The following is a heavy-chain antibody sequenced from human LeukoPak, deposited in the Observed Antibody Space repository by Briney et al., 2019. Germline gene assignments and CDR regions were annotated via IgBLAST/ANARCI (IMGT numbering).Heavy chain of an antibody. CDR3: ATGGPEASAGLSWFDP. Sequence: SETLSLTCTVSGGSISNYYWYWMRQPPGKGLEWIGYIYYSGSTNYNPSLKSRVTISVDTSKNQFSLKLSSVTAADTAVYYCATGGPEASAGLSWFDPWGQGTLVTVSS. J-gene: IGHJ5*02. V-gene: IGHV4-59*01. CDR2: IYYSGST. D-gene: IGHD1-14*01. CDR1: GGSISNYY.